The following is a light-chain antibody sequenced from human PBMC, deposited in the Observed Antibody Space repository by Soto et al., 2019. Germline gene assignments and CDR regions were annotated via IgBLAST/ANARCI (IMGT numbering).Light chain of an antibody. CDR1: QSISVH. CDR2: AAS. CDR3: QQSYITPYT. Sequence: DLQMTQSPSSLSASVGDTVTITCRASQSISVHLNWYQQKGGKVPKLLIYAASNLYSGVPSRFSGSGSETDFALTISSLQPEDFATYYCQQSYITPYTCGQGTRLEIK. J-gene: IGKJ2*01. V-gene: IGKV1-39*01.